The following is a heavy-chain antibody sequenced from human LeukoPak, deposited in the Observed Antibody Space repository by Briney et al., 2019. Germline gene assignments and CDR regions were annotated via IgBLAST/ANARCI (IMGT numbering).Heavy chain of an antibody. J-gene: IGHJ4*02. D-gene: IGHD3-10*01. Sequence: SETLSLTCAVYGGSFSGYYWSWIRQPPGKGLEWIGEINHSGSTNYNPSLKSRVTISVDTSKNQFSLKLSSVTAADTAVYYCARRQPVVYYYGSGSHYNPPGWNDYWGQGTLVTVSS. V-gene: IGHV4-34*01. CDR2: INHSGST. CDR3: ARRQPVVYYYGSGSHYNPPGWNDY. CDR1: GGSFSGYY.